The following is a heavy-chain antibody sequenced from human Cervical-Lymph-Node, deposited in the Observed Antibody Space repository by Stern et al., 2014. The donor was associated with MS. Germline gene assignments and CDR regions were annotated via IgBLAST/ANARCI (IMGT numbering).Heavy chain of an antibody. J-gene: IGHJ1*01. V-gene: IGHV1-3*01. Sequence: VQLVESGAEVKKPGASVKGSCKASGYTLSSYAMHWVRQAPGQGLEWMGRINAGNGDTKYSQKFQGRVTVTRDTSANIAYMELSRLTSEDTAVYYCTTGLTTISFLLRYWRQGTLVTVSS. CDR3: TTGLTTISFLLRY. CDR2: INAGNGDT. CDR1: GYTLSSYA. D-gene: IGHD1-26*01.